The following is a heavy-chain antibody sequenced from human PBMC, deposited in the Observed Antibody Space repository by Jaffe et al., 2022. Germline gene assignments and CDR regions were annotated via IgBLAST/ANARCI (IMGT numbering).Heavy chain of an antibody. CDR1: GFTFSSYW. Sequence: EVQLVESGGGLVQPGGSLRLSCAASGFTFSSYWMSWVRQAPGKGLEWVANIKQDGSEKYYVDSVKGRFTISRDNAKNSLYLQMNSLRAEDTAVYYCARVAETYAGAFDIWGQGTMVTVSS. V-gene: IGHV3-7*05. D-gene: IGHD2-2*01. CDR3: ARVAETYAGAFDI. J-gene: IGHJ3*02. CDR2: IKQDGSEK.